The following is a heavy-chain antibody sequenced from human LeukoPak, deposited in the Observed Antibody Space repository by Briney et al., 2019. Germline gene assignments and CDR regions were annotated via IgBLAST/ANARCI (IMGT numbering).Heavy chain of an antibody. CDR1: GGSISSDY. Sequence: TSETLSLTCTVSGGSISSDYWSWIRQPPGKGLEWIGYIHSSGSANYKPSLKSRVIISVDKTKNQFSLRLSSVTAADTAVYYCARQSRLDYYYMDVWGKGTTVTISS. V-gene: IGHV4-59*01. CDR2: IHSSGSA. J-gene: IGHJ6*03. D-gene: IGHD2-21*01. CDR3: ARQSRLDYYYMDV.